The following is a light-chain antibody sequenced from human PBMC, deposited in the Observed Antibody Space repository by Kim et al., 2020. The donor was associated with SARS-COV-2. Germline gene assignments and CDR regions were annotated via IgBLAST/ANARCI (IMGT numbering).Light chain of an antibody. J-gene: IGLJ3*02. CDR1: TGPITGNS. CDR3: QSYDDSNRWV. V-gene: IGLV6-57*02. CDR2: GDN. Sequence: PRSFTGPTGPITGNSVHSYQTRPPSAPPPVFYGDNQRPSGLPDRFSSSIDSSSHSASLTISGLNTEDEADYYCQSYDDSNRWVFGGGTQLTVL.